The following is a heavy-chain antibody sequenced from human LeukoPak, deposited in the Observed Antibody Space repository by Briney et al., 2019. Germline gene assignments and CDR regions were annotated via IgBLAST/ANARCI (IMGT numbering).Heavy chain of an antibody. CDR3: ARRSQGAGYFDY. V-gene: IGHV4-31*03. J-gene: IGHJ4*02. CDR2: IYYNGNT. Sequence: PSETLSLTCSVSGGSISSGNYYWSWIRQHPGKGLEWIGYIYYNGNTYHNPSLESRAIVSKDTSKNQFSLRLTSVTAADTAVYYCARRSQGAGYFDYWGQGTLVTVSP. CDR1: GGSISSGNYY. D-gene: IGHD3-16*01.